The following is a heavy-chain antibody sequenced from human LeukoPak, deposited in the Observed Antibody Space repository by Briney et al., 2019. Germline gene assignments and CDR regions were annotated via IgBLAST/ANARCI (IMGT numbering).Heavy chain of an antibody. CDR3: ARSTVRDAFDI. CDR2: MNPNSGNT. CDR1: GYTFTSYD. J-gene: IGHJ3*02. Sequence: GASVKVSCEASGYTFTSYDINWVRQATGQGLEWMGWMNPNSGNTGYAQEFQGRVTMTRNTSISTAYMELSSLRSEDTAVYYCARSTVRDAFDIWGQGTMVTVSS. V-gene: IGHV1-8*01. D-gene: IGHD2-8*01.